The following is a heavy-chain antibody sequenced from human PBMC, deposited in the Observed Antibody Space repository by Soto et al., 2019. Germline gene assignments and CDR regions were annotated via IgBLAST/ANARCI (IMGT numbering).Heavy chain of an antibody. Sequence: PXESLRISCKASGYTFTSYWIGLVGQMPGKGLEWMGIIYPSNSETRTSPSFQGQVTLSADKSIFTAYLQWSSLKASDTAIYYCARQAYHYDTYSFGYWGQGTLVTVSS. D-gene: IGHD3-22*01. V-gene: IGHV5-51*01. CDR2: IYPSNSET. J-gene: IGHJ4*02. CDR3: ARQAYHYDTYSFGY. CDR1: GYTFTSYW.